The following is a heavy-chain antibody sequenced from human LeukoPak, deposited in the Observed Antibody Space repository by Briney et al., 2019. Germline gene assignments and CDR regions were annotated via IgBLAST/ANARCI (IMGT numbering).Heavy chain of an antibody. CDR2: ICLDGRI. CDR3: ASQGGLRNDF. Sequence: SETLSLTCGVSGGSITSRDCWSWVRQPPGKGLEWIGEICLDGRIHYTPSLTSRISISIDRSKDQFSLNLISVAAADTAIYFCASQGGLRNDFWGQGTLVTVSS. D-gene: IGHD2-15*01. J-gene: IGHJ4*02. V-gene: IGHV4-4*02. CDR1: GGSITSRDC.